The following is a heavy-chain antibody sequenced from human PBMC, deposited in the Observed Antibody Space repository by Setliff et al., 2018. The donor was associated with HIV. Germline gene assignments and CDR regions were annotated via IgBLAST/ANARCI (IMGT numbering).Heavy chain of an antibody. CDR3: VKERWSTRYFDL. Sequence: GESLKISCSGSGFVFGTYALHWVRQAPGMGLQYISAITSDGNNTYYADSVKGRFTISRDNSKKTLFLQMDSLRIDDTAIYYCVKERWSTRYFDLWGRGSLVTV. J-gene: IGHJ2*01. CDR1: GFVFGTYA. V-gene: IGHV3-64D*08. CDR2: ITSDGNNT. D-gene: IGHD6-13*01.